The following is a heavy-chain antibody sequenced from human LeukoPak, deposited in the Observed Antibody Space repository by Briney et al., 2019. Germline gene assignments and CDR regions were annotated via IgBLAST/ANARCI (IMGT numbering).Heavy chain of an antibody. J-gene: IGHJ6*03. V-gene: IGHV4-61*02. CDR2: IYTSGST. Sequence: PSQTLSLTCSVSGGSISSGNFYWNWIRQPAGKGLEWIGRIYTSGSTNYNPSLKSRVTISVDTSKNQFSLKLSSVTAADTAVYYCARDSAVEERRQGGFWGASSYYYYYYMDVWGKGTTVTVSS. CDR3: ARDSAVEERRQGGFWGASSYYYYYYMDV. D-gene: IGHD1-1*01. CDR1: GGSISSGNFY.